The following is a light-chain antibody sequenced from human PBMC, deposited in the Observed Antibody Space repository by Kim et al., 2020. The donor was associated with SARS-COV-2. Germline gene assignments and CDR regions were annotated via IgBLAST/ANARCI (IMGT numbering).Light chain of an antibody. Sequence: PGERATLSCRASQSVSSNSLAWYQQKPGQAPRLLIYRASNRATGIPDRFSGSGSATDFTLTISRLEPEDFAVYYCQHYSNSLWTFGQGTKVDIK. CDR3: QHYSNSLWT. V-gene: IGKV3-20*01. CDR1: QSVSSNS. CDR2: RAS. J-gene: IGKJ1*01.